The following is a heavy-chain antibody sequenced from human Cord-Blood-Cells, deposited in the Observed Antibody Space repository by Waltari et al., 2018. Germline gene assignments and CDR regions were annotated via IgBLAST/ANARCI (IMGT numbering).Heavy chain of an antibody. Sequence: QVQLQESGPGLVKPSETLSLTCAVTGYSISSGYYWGWIRQPPGKGLEWIGSIYHSGSTYYNPSLKSRVTISVDTSKNQFSLKLSSVTAADTAVYYCARGSPEYYDILTGYYYFDYWGQGTLVTVSS. CDR1: GYSISSGYY. CDR2: IYHSGST. CDR3: ARGSPEYYDILTGYYYFDY. D-gene: IGHD3-9*01. J-gene: IGHJ4*02. V-gene: IGHV4-38-2*01.